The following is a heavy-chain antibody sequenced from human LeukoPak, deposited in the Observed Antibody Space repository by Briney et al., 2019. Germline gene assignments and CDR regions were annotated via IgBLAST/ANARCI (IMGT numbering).Heavy chain of an antibody. CDR1: GGSISSSSYY. CDR2: IYYSGST. J-gene: IGHJ4*02. D-gene: IGHD4-11*01. Sequence: SETLSLTCTVSGGSISSSSYYWGWIRQPPGKGLEWIGSIYYSGSTYYNPSLKGRVTISVDTSKNQFSLKLSSVTAADTAVYYCARRDYSNPFDYWGQGTLVTVSS. CDR3: ARRDYSNPFDY. V-gene: IGHV4-39*01.